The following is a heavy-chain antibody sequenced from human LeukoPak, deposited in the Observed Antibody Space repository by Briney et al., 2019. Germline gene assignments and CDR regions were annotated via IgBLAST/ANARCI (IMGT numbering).Heavy chain of an antibody. V-gene: IGHV3-7*01. CDR2: IKKDGSEK. J-gene: IGHJ4*02. CDR1: GFTFSSYA. CDR3: ARGHYSGFEY. Sequence: GGSLRLSCAASGFTFSSYALSWIRQAPGKGLEWVANIKKDGSEKYYVDSVKGRFTISRDNAKNLLYLLMNSLRVEDTAVYYCARGHYSGFEYWGQGGLVTVSS. D-gene: IGHD2-21*01.